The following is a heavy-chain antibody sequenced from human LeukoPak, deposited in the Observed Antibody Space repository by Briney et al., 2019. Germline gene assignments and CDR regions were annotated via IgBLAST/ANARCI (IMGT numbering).Heavy chain of an antibody. J-gene: IGHJ4*02. D-gene: IGHD6-19*01. V-gene: IGHV3-53*01. CDR2: IYSGGST. CDR3: ARGYSSGSNFDY. CDR1: GFTFRNYV. Sequence: PGGSLRLSCAASGFTFRNYVIHWVRQAPGKGLEWVSVIYSGGSTYYADSVKGRFTISRDNSKNTLYLQMNSLRAEDTAVYYCARGYSSGSNFDYWGQGTLVTVSS.